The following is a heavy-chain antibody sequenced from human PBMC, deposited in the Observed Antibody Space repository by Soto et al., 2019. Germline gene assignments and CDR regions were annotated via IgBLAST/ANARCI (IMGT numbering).Heavy chain of an antibody. J-gene: IGHJ6*02. CDR2: IYTSGST. V-gene: IGHV4-4*07. CDR1: GGSISSYY. D-gene: IGHD6-6*01. Sequence: QVQLQESGPGLVKPSETLSLTCTVSGGSISSYYWSWIRQPAGKGLEWIGRIYTSGSTNYNPSLKSRVTMSGDTSKNQFSLKLSSVTAADTAVYYCARVRIAARTGAYGMDVWGQGTTVTVSS. CDR3: ARVRIAARTGAYGMDV.